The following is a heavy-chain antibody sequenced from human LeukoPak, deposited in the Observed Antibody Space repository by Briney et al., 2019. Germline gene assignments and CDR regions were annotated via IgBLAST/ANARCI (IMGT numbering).Heavy chain of an antibody. Sequence: GSLRLSCAASGFPFDDYAMHWVRQAPGKGLEGFALISGDDGNTYNADSVKGRFTISRDNNKNTLYLQMNSLRTEDSALYYCAKDFANWGLMDVWGKGTTVAVSS. D-gene: IGHD7-27*01. CDR3: AKDFANWGLMDV. V-gene: IGHV3-43*02. CDR1: GFPFDDYA. J-gene: IGHJ6*04. CDR2: ISGDDGNT.